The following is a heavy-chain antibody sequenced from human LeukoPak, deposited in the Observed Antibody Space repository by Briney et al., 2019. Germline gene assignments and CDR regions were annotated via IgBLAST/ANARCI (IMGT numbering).Heavy chain of an antibody. V-gene: IGHV5-51*01. CDR3: ARATSSSSLGYYYFDY. D-gene: IGHD6-6*01. CDR1: GYSFTNYW. CDR2: IGPGDSDT. Sequence: GESLKISCIGSGYSFTNYWISCVRQMAGKGLVWTGIIGPGDSDTRYSPSFQGQVTISADKSISTAYLQWSSLKASDTAMYYCARATSSSSLGYYYFDYWGQGTLVTVSS. J-gene: IGHJ4*02.